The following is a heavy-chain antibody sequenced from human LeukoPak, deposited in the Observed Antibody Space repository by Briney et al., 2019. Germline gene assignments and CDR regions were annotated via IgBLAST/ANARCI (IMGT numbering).Heavy chain of an antibody. D-gene: IGHD3-9*01. J-gene: IGHJ3*02. CDR2: IRADGSAQ. Sequence: GGSLRLSCAASEFTFSSYYMTWVRQAPGKGLEWVGSIRADGSAQFYVDSVRGRFTISRDNAKDSLYLQMNSLRAEDTAVYYCARAALRYFDRDAFDIWGQGTMVNVSS. CDR3: ARAALRYFDRDAFDI. CDR1: EFTFSSYY. V-gene: IGHV3-7*01.